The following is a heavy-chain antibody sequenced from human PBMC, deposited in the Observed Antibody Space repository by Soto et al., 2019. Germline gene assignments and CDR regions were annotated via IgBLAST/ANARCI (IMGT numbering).Heavy chain of an antibody. CDR1: GYSFTSYW. CDR3: AWTLHPGTEAACLDY. V-gene: IGHV5-51*01. Sequence: PGESLKISCKGSGYSFTSYWIGWVRQMPGKGLEWMGIIYPGDSDTRYSPSFQGQVTISADKSISTAYLQWSSLKASDTAMYYCAWTLHPGTEAACLDYLGQGTLVTVPS. D-gene: IGHD6-13*01. J-gene: IGHJ4*02. CDR2: IYPGDSDT.